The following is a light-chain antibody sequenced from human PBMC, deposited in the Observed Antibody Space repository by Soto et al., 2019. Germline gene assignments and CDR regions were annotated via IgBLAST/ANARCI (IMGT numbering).Light chain of an antibody. Sequence: IVMTQSPVTLSVSPGEGATLSCRASQSVGSNLAWYQQKPGQAPRLLIFSASTRATGVPVRFSGSGSGTEFALSISSLQSEDFAVYYCRQYNSWPSTFGPGTKVDI. V-gene: IGKV3-15*01. CDR3: RQYNSWPST. CDR2: SAS. CDR1: QSVGSN. J-gene: IGKJ3*01.